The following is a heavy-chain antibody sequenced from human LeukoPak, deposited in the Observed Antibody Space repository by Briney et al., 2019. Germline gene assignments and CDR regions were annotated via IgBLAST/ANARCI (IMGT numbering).Heavy chain of an antibody. Sequence: SETLSLTCTVSGGSISSSSYYWGWIRQPPGKGLEWIGSIYYSGSTYYNPSLKSRVTISVDTSKNQFSLKLSSVTAADTAVYYCARDWHAFDIWGQGTIVTVSS. CDR1: GGSISSSSYY. CDR2: IYYSGST. J-gene: IGHJ3*02. V-gene: IGHV4-39*02. CDR3: ARDWHAFDI.